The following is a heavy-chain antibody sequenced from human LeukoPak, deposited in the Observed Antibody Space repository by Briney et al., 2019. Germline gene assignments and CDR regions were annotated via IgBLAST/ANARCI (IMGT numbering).Heavy chain of an antibody. V-gene: IGHV1-2*02. CDR2: IHPNSGGT. Sequence: GASVKVPCKASGYTFTGYYIHWVRQAPGQGLEWMGWIHPNSGGTNFAQKFQGRVTMTRDSPISTAYMEVSSLRPDDTAVYYCARAPVGGPLRFFDYWGQGTLVTVSS. CDR3: ARAPVGGPLRFFDY. D-gene: IGHD3-3*01. CDR1: GYTFTGYY. J-gene: IGHJ4*02.